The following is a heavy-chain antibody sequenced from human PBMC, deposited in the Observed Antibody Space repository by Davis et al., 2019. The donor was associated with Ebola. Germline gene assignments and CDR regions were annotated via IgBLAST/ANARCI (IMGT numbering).Heavy chain of an antibody. CDR1: GYTFTSFG. Sequence: AASVKVSCKASGYTFTSFGMSWVRQAPGQGLEWMGWISAYNGNTNYAQKLQGRVTMTTDTSTSTAYMELRSLRSDDTAVYYCARDLGELSSLYYYGMDVWGQGTTVTVSS. D-gene: IGHD3-16*02. CDR3: ARDLGELSSLYYYGMDV. J-gene: IGHJ6*02. CDR2: ISAYNGNT. V-gene: IGHV1-18*04.